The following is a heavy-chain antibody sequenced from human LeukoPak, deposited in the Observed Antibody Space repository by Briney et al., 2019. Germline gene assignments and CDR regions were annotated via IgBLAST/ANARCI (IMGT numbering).Heavy chain of an antibody. J-gene: IGHJ4*02. CDR2: IDPNSGGT. Sequence: ASVKVSCKTSGYTFTAHYIHWVRQAPGQGLEWMGWIDPNSGGTNYAQKFLGSVTMTRDTSISTAYMELSRLRSDDTAVYYCARESGQQLAWGYWGQGTLVTVSS. CDR1: GYTFTAHY. CDR3: ARESGQQLAWGY. V-gene: IGHV1-2*02. D-gene: IGHD6-13*01.